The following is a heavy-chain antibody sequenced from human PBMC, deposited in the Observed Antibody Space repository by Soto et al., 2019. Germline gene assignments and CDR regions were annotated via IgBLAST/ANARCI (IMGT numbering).Heavy chain of an antibody. CDR1: GGSVSSGSYY. Sequence: NPSETLSLTCTVSGGSVSSGSYYWSWIRQPPGKGLEWIGYIYYSGSTNYNPSLKSRVTISVDTSKNQFSLKLSSVTAADTAVYYCARDVGSGWYGYYYGMDVWGQGTTVTVSS. D-gene: IGHD6-19*01. CDR3: ARDVGSGWYGYYYGMDV. J-gene: IGHJ6*02. V-gene: IGHV4-61*01. CDR2: IYYSGST.